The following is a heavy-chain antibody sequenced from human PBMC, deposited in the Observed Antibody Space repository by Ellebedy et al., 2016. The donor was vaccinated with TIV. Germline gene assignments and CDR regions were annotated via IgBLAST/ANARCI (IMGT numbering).Heavy chain of an antibody. J-gene: IGHJ5*01. CDR1: GGSISSGGYC. CDR3: ARPLGENTYGYDS. V-gene: IGHV4-39*01. CDR2: IYYTGTT. D-gene: IGHD5-18*01. Sequence: SETLSLTCTVSGGSISSGGYCWSWIRQHPGKGLEWIGSIYYTGTTHYNPSLKSRVTISADRSKNQFSLKLSSVTAADTAVYFCARPLGENTYGYDSWGQGTLVTVSS.